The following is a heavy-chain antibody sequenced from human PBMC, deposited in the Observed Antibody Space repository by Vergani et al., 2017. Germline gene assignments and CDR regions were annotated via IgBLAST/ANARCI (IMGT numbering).Heavy chain of an antibody. D-gene: IGHD1-1*01. CDR2: IRYDGSNK. Sequence: QVQLVESGGGVVQPGGSLRLSCAASGFTFSSYGMHWVRQAPGKGLEWVAFIRYDGSNKYYADSVKGRFTLSRDNSKNTLYLQMNSLRAEDTAVYYCAKGSMVQLEPPDYWGQGTLVTVSS. J-gene: IGHJ4*02. V-gene: IGHV3-30*02. CDR3: AKGSMVQLEPPDY. CDR1: GFTFSSYG.